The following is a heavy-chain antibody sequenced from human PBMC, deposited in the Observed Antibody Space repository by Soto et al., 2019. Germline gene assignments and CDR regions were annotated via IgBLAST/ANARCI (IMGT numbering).Heavy chain of an antibody. J-gene: IGHJ4*02. V-gene: IGHV3-23*01. CDR2: ISGSGGST. CDR3: AKGLQDSSGYYSRGYFDY. Sequence: GESLKISCAASGFTFSSYAMSWVRQAPGKGLEWVSAISGSGGSTYYADSVKGRFTISRDNSKNTLYLQMNSLRAEDTAVYYCAKGLQDSSGYYSRGYFDYWGQGTLVTVSS. D-gene: IGHD3-22*01. CDR1: GFTFSSYA.